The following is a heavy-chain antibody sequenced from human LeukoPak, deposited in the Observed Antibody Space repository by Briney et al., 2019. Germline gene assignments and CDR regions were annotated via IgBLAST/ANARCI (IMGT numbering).Heavy chain of an antibody. D-gene: IGHD3-3*01. CDR3: ARADFIDAGPYLIGP. CDR2: INTKSGRT. Sequence: AASVTVSCKPSGYSFTDYYIHWVRQAPGQGLEWMGWINTKSGRTISARKFRGRVTMTRDPSITTVYMDMAWLTSDDTAIYFCARADFIDAGPYLIGPWGQGTLVTVSS. V-gene: IGHV1-2*02. J-gene: IGHJ5*02. CDR1: GYSFTDYY.